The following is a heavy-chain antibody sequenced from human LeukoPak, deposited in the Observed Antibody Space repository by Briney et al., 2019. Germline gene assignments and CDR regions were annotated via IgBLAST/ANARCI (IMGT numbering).Heavy chain of an antibody. J-gene: IGHJ4*02. CDR1: GGTFSSYA. Sequence: SVKVSCKASGGTFSSYAISWVRQAPGQGLEWMGGIIPIFGTANYAQKVQGRVTITADESTSTAYMELSSLRSDDTAVYYCARDVGEYCSSTNCYASHYWGQGTLVTVSS. D-gene: IGHD2-2*01. V-gene: IGHV1-69*13. CDR2: IIPIFGTA. CDR3: ARDVGEYCSSTNCYASHY.